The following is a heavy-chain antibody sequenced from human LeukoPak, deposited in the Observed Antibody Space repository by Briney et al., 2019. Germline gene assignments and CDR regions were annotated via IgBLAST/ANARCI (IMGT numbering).Heavy chain of an antibody. J-gene: IGHJ6*02. CDR3: ARVPVTATYYYYGMDV. Sequence: PGGSLRLSCADSGFTFSDYYMSWIRQAPGKGLEWVSYISSSGSTIYYADSVKGRFTISRDNAKNSLYLQMNSLRAEDTAVYYCARVPVTATYYYYGMDVWGQGTTVTVSS. D-gene: IGHD2-21*02. CDR1: GFTFSDYY. CDR2: ISSSGSTI. V-gene: IGHV3-11*01.